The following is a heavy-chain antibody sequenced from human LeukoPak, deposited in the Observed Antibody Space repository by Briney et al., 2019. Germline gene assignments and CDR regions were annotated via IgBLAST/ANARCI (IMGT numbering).Heavy chain of an antibody. D-gene: IGHD3-3*01. V-gene: IGHV1-18*01. CDR3: AKGRYYDFWSGYQTLNYFDY. CDR2: ISAYNGNT. J-gene: IGHJ4*02. Sequence: ASVKVSCKASGYTFTSYGISWVRQAPGQGLEWIGWISAYNGNTNYAQKLQGRVTMTTDTSTSTAYMELRSLRSDDTAVYYCAKGRYYDFWSGYQTLNYFDYWGQGTLVTVSS. CDR1: GYTFTSYG.